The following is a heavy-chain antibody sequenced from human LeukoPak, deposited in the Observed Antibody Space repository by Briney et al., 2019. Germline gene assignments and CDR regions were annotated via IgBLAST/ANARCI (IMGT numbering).Heavy chain of an antibody. V-gene: IGHV4-34*01. Sequence: PSETLSLTCAVYGGSFSGYYWSWIRQPPGKGLEWIGEINHSGSTNYNPSLKSRVTISVDTSKNQFSLKLSSVTAADTAVYYCARLRVRYFDWLPPTDYYYYGMDVWGQGTTVTVSS. CDR1: GGSFSGYY. CDR2: INHSGST. D-gene: IGHD3-9*01. J-gene: IGHJ6*02. CDR3: ARLRVRYFDWLPPTDYYYYGMDV.